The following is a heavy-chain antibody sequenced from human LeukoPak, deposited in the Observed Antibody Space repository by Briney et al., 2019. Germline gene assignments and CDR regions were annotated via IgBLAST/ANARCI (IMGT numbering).Heavy chain of an antibody. J-gene: IGHJ5*02. V-gene: IGHV4-59*01. Sequence: SETLSLTCTVSGGSISSYYWSWIRQPPGKGLEWIGYIYYSGSTNYNPSLKSRVTISVDTSKNQFSLKLSSVTAADTAVYYCASPDYYGSGSYKFDPWGQGTLVTVSS. CDR3: ASPDYYGSGSYKFDP. D-gene: IGHD3-10*01. CDR2: IYYSGST. CDR1: GGSISSYY.